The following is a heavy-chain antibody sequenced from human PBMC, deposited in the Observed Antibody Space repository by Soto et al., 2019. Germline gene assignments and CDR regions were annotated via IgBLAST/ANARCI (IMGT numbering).Heavy chain of an antibody. Sequence: ASVKVSCKASGYTFTSYGIGWVRQAPGQGLEWMGWISAYNGNTNYAQKLQGRVTMTTDTSTSTAYMELRSLRSDDTAVYYCARGGSSYYYDSSCYSSDYWGQGTLVTVS. J-gene: IGHJ4*02. D-gene: IGHD3-22*01. CDR2: ISAYNGNT. CDR3: ARGGSSYYYDSSCYSSDY. V-gene: IGHV1-18*01. CDR1: GYTFTSYG.